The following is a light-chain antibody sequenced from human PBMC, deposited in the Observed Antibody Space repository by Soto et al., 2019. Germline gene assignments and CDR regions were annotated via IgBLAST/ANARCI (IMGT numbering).Light chain of an antibody. J-gene: IGKJ4*01. CDR1: QSVINTY. CDR2: GAS. Sequence: EIVLTQSPATLSLSPGERSTLSCSASQSVINTYLAWYQQKPGQAPRLLIYGASSRATGIPDRFSGSVSGTDFTLTISRVEPEDFAVYHCHQYARSPPFGGGTKVDIK. CDR3: HQYARSPP. V-gene: IGKV3-20*01.